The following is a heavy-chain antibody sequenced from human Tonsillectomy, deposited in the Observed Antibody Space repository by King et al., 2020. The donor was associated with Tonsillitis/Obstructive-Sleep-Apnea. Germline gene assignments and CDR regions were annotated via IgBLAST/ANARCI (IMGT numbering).Heavy chain of an antibody. J-gene: IGHJ6*03. CDR1: GFTFSSYA. Sequence: VQLVESGGGLVQPGGSLRLSCAASGFTFSSYAMSWVRQAPGKGLEWVSAISGSGGSTYYADSVKGRFTISRDNSKNTLYLQMNSLRAEDTAVYYCANPPTYYDFWSGLSHYYMDVWGKGTTVTVSS. CDR2: ISGSGGST. CDR3: ANPPTYYDFWSGLSHYYMDV. D-gene: IGHD3-3*01. V-gene: IGHV3-23*04.